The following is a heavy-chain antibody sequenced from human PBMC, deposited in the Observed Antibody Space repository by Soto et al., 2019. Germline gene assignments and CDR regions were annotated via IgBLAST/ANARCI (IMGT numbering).Heavy chain of an antibody. J-gene: IGHJ2*01. D-gene: IGHD3-10*01. CDR3: ARGGDYYGSGSYLRFDL. CDR2: IYYSGST. CDR1: GGSISSYY. V-gene: IGHV4-59*01. Sequence: SETLSLTCTVSGGSISSYYWSWIRQPPGKGLEWIGYIYYSGSTNYNPSLKSRVTISVDTSKNQFSLKLSSVTAADTAVYYRARGGDYYGSGSYLRFDLWGRGTLVTVSS.